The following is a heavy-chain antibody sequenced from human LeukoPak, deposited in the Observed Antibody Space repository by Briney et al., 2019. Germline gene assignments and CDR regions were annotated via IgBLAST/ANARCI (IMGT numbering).Heavy chain of an antibody. CDR1: GGSISSYY. CDR2: IYYSGST. CDR3: ARQPLGHSGSYPFDY. V-gene: IGHV4-59*08. Sequence: SETLSLTCTVSGGSISSYYWSWIRQPPGKGLEWIGYIYYSGSTNYNPSLKSRVTISVDTSKNQFSLKLSSVTAADTAVYYCARQPLGHSGSYPFDYWGQGTLVTVSS. J-gene: IGHJ4*02. D-gene: IGHD1-26*01.